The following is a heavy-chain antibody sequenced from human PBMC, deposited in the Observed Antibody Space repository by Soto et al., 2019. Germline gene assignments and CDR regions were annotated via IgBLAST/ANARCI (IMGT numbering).Heavy chain of an antibody. CDR2: IGGSGDST. D-gene: IGHD3-22*01. CDR3: AKDPRIRFPLADSYFDY. J-gene: IGHJ4*02. CDR1: GFTFINYA. V-gene: IGHV3-23*01. Sequence: GGSLRLSCAASGFTFINYAMSWVRQAPGKGLEWVSGIGGSGDSTYYADSVKGRFTISRDNSKNTLYLQMNSLRAEDTAVYYCAKDPRIRFPLADSYFDYWGQGTLVTVSS.